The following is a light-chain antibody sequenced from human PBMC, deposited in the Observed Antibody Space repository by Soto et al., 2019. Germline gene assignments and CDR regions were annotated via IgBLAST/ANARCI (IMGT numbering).Light chain of an antibody. J-gene: IGLJ1*01. V-gene: IGLV2-23*01. Sequence: QSVLTQPASVSGSPGQSITISCSGTSNEVGSYYPVSWYQHHPGRAPQLIIYEDIKRPSGVSDRFSASMSGNTASLTISGLQADDEADYFCCSYAGRTTPYVFGTGTKVTV. CDR1: SNEVGSYYP. CDR2: EDI. CDR3: CSYAGRTTPYV.